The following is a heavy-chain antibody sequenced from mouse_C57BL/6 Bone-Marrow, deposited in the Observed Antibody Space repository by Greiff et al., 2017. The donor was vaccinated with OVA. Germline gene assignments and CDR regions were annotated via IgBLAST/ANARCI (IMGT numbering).Heavy chain of an antibody. CDR3: ARENYGNYAMDY. CDR1: GYTFTSYW. V-gene: IGHV1-55*01. Sequence: QVQLQQPGAELVKPGASVKMSCKASGYTFTSYWITWVKQRPGQGLEWIGDIYPGSGSTNYNEKFKSKATLTVDTSSSTAYMTLSSLTSEDSAVYYCARENYGNYAMDYWGQGTSVTVSS. J-gene: IGHJ4*01. D-gene: IGHD2-1*01. CDR2: IYPGSGST.